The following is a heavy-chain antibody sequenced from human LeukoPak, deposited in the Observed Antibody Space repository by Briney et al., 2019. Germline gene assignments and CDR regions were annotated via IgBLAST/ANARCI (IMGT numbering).Heavy chain of an antibody. V-gene: IGHV5-51*01. Sequence: GASLKISCKGSGYSFTSYWIGWVRQMPGKGLEWMGIIYPGDSDTRYSPSFQGQVTISADKSISTAYLQWSSLKASDTAMYYCARHGESYSSSWPLIDYWGQGTLVTVSS. CDR2: IYPGDSDT. J-gene: IGHJ4*02. D-gene: IGHD6-13*01. CDR3: ARHGESYSSSWPLIDY. CDR1: GYSFTSYW.